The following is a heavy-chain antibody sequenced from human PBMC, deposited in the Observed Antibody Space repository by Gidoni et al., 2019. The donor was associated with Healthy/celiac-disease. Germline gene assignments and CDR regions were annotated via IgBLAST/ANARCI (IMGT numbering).Heavy chain of an antibody. Sequence: QVQLVESGGGVVQPGRSLRLSCADSGFTFSSYAIHWVRQAPGKRLAWVAVISYDGSNKYYADSVKGRFTISRDNSKNTLYLQMNSLRAEDTAVYYCARGLDGNYYDSSGSYYFDYWGQGTLVTVSS. V-gene: IGHV3-30*04. CDR1: GFTFSSYA. CDR2: ISYDGSNK. J-gene: IGHJ4*02. CDR3: ARGLDGNYYDSSGSYYFDY. D-gene: IGHD3-22*01.